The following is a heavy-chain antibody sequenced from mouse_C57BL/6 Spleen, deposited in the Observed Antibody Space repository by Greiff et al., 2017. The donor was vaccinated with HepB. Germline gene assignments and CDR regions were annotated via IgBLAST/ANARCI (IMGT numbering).Heavy chain of an antibody. Sequence: VQLQESDAELVKPGASVKISCKVSGYTFTDHTIHWMKQRPEQGLEWIGYIYPRDGSTKYNEKFKGKATWTADKSSSTAYMQLNSLTSEDSAVYFCARSYYSNYWYFDVWGTGTTVTVSS. CDR3: ARSYYSNYWYFDV. D-gene: IGHD2-5*01. CDR2: IYPRDGST. V-gene: IGHV1-78*01. J-gene: IGHJ1*03. CDR1: GYTFTDHT.